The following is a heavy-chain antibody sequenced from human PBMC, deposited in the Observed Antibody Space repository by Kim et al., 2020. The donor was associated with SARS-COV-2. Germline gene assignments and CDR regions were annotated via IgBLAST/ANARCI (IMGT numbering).Heavy chain of an antibody. Sequence: SETLSLTCTVSGGSISSYYWSWIRQPPGKGLEWIGYIYYSGSTNYNPSLKSRVTISVDTSKNQFSLKLSSVTAADTAVYYCASIRLLGNYYDSSGPTFDYWGQGTLVTVSS. CDR1: GGSISSYY. J-gene: IGHJ4*02. CDR2: IYYSGST. V-gene: IGHV4-59*01. CDR3: ASIRLLGNYYDSSGPTFDY. D-gene: IGHD3-22*01.